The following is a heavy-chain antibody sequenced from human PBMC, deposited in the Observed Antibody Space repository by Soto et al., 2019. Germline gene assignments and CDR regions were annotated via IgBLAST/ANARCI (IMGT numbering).Heavy chain of an antibody. CDR3: ARGGAGRQWLTPLYYYGMDV. Sequence: QVQLVQSGAEVKKPGSSVKVSCKASGGTFSSYAISWVRQAPGQGLEWIGGIIPIFGTANYAQKFQGRVTITADESTSTAYMELSSLRSEDTAVYYCARGGAGRQWLTPLYYYGMDVWGQGTTVTVSS. CDR2: IIPIFGTA. CDR1: GGTFSSYA. D-gene: IGHD6-19*01. V-gene: IGHV1-69*12. J-gene: IGHJ6*02.